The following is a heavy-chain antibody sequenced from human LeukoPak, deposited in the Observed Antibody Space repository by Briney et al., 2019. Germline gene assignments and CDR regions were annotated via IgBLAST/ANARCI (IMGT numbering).Heavy chain of an antibody. CDR1: GGTFSSYA. J-gene: IGHJ4*02. V-gene: IGHV1-69*13. Sequence: VASVKVSCKASGGTFSSYAISWVRQAPGQGLEWMGGIIPIFGTANYAQKFQGRVTFTADESTSTAYMELSSLRSEDTAVYYCARDPGSGGSDYWGQGTLVTVSS. CDR3: ARDPGSGGSDY. CDR2: IIPIFGTA. D-gene: IGHD2-15*01.